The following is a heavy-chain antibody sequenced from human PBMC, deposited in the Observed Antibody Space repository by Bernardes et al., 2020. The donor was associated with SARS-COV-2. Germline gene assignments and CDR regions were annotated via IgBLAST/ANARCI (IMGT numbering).Heavy chain of an antibody. V-gene: IGHV4-39*01. CDR1: GGSISSSSYY. Sequence: SETLSLTCTVSGGSISSSSYYWGWIRQPPGKGLEWIGSIYYSGSTYYNPSLKSRVTISVDTSKNQFSLKLSSVTAADTAVYYCARQSRWVMVRGVSSGWFDPWGQGTLVTVSS. D-gene: IGHD3-10*01. CDR2: IYYSGST. J-gene: IGHJ5*02. CDR3: ARQSRWVMVRGVSSGWFDP.